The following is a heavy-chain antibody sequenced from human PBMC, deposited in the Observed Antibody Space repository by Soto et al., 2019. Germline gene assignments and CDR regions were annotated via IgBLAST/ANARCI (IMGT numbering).Heavy chain of an antibody. CDR1: GFTFSSYG. D-gene: IGHD3-22*01. CDR2: ISHDGSKT. CDR3: AKDRSSITMIVVVIPRAFDY. V-gene: IGHV3-30*18. Sequence: VGSLRLSCVASGFTFSSYGIHWVRQAPGKGLEWVAVISHDGSKTNYADSVKGRFTISRDNSKNTLYLQMNSLRAEDTAVYYCAKDRSSITMIVVVIPRAFDYWGQGTLVTVSS. J-gene: IGHJ4*02.